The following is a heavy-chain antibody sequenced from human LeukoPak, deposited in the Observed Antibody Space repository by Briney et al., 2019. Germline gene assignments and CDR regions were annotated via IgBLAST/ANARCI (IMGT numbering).Heavy chain of an antibody. CDR2: IYPGDSDT. V-gene: IGHV5-51*01. J-gene: IGHJ4*02. CDR1: GYSFTSYW. CDR3: ARKRGGGYDSSGYYSGAEVDY. Sequence: GESLRISCKGSGYSFTSYWIGWVRQMPGKGLEWMGIIYPGDSDTRYSPSFQGQVTISADKSISTAYLQWSSLKASDTAMYYCARKRGGGYDSSGYYSGAEVDYWGQGTLVTVSS. D-gene: IGHD3-22*01.